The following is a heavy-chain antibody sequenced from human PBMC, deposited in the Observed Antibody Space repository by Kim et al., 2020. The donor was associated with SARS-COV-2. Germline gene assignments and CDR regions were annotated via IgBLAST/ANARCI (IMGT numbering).Heavy chain of an antibody. Sequence: GGSLRLSCAASGFTFSSYGMHWVRQAPGKGLEWVAVIWYDGSNKYYADSVKGRFTISRDNSKNTLYLQMNSLRAEDTAVYYCAREFRGSGSRPEQYYYYYCMDVWGQGTTVTVSS. D-gene: IGHD3-10*01. J-gene: IGHJ6*02. CDR3: AREFRGSGSRPEQYYYYYCMDV. CDR2: IWYDGSNK. V-gene: IGHV3-33*01. CDR1: GFTFSSYG.